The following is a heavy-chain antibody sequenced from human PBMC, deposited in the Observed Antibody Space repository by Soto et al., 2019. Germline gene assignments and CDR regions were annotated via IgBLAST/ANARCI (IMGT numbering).Heavy chain of an antibody. D-gene: IGHD6-13*01. V-gene: IGHV1-46*01. CDR2: INPSGGST. CDR3: AREGARYNSSWTTYFDS. J-gene: IGHJ4*02. CDR1: GYMFTNYY. Sequence: VQLGQSGAEAKKPGASVKVSCKASGYMFTNYYLHWVRQAPGQGLEWMGMINPSGGSTSYAQNFRDRVTLTRDTSTTTIYLEMNSLRFADTTVYYCAREGARYNSSWTTYFDSWGQGTLVTVSS.